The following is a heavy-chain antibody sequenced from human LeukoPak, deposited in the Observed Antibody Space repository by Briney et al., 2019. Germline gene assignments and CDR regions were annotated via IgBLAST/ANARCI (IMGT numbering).Heavy chain of an antibody. D-gene: IGHD6-19*01. CDR3: ARDRLAVADY. CDR2: ISSSSSYI. J-gene: IGHJ4*02. CDR1: GFTFSSYS. V-gene: IGHV3-21*01. Sequence: PGGSLRLSCAASGFTFSSYSMNWVRQAPGKGLEWVSSISSSSSYIYYADSVKGRFTISRDNAKNSLYLQMNSLRAEDTAVYYCARDRLAVADYWGQGTLATVSS.